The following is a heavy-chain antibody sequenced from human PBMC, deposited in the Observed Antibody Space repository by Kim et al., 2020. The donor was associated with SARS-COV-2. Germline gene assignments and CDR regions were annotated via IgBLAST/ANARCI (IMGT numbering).Heavy chain of an antibody. V-gene: IGHV3-11*01. CDR3: AITHGSGSYYPNYYYYGMDV. J-gene: IGHJ6*02. Sequence: GGSLRLSCAASGFTFSDYYMSWIRQAPGKGLEWVSYISSSGSTIYYADSVKGRFTISRDNAKNSLYLQMNSLRAEDTAVYYCAITHGSGSYYPNYYYYGMDVWGQGTTVTVSS. D-gene: IGHD3-10*01. CDR1: GFTFSDYY. CDR2: ISSSGSTI.